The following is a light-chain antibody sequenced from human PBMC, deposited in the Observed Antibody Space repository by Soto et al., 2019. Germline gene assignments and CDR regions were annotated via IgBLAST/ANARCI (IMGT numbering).Light chain of an antibody. CDR2: EVS. J-gene: IGLJ1*01. CDR1: SSDVGGYNY. V-gene: IGLV2-14*01. CDR3: SSYTSSSPLV. Sequence: QAVLTQPASVSGSPGQSITTSCTGTSSDVGGYNYVSWYQHHPGKAPKLMIYEVSNRPSGVSNRFSGSKSGNTASLTISGLQAEDEADYYCSSYTSSSPLVFGTGTKVTVX.